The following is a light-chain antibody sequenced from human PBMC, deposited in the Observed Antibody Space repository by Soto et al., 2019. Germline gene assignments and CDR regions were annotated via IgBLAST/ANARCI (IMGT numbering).Light chain of an antibody. J-gene: IGLJ2*01. CDR2: EVT. V-gene: IGLV2-8*01. CDR1: SSDVGGYNY. CDR3: SSYAGSNNFVV. Sequence: SVLPQPPSASVSPGQSVTISCTGTSSDVGGYNYVSWYQQHPGKAPKLMIYEVTKRPSGVPDRFSGSKSGNTASLTVSGLQAEDEADYYCSSYAGSNNFVVFGGGTKVTVL.